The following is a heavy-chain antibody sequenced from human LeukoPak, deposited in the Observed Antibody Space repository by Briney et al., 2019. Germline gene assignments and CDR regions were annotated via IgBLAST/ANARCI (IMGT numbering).Heavy chain of an antibody. CDR3: ARVPAATGRRAFDI. J-gene: IGHJ3*02. Sequence: SETLSLTCTVSGYSITSDYYWVWIRQPPGKGLECIGTIYHTGSTYYNPSLKSRVTISVDRSKNQFSLKLSSVTAADTAVYYCARVPAATGRRAFDIWGQGTMVTVSS. CDR2: IYHTGST. V-gene: IGHV4-38-2*02. CDR1: GYSITSDYY. D-gene: IGHD2-2*01.